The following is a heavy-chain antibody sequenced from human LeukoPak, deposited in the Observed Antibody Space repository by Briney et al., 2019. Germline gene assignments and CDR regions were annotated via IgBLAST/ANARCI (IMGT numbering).Heavy chain of an antibody. Sequence: AAVKVSCKASGYTFTGYYMHWVRQAPGQGLEWMGWININSGGTNYAQKLQGRVNMTTDTSTSTAYMELRSLRSDDTAVYYCARDLGARSSWYYFDYWGQGTLVTVSS. D-gene: IGHD6-13*01. V-gene: IGHV1-2*02. CDR3: ARDLGARSSWYYFDY. J-gene: IGHJ4*02. CDR1: GYTFTGYY. CDR2: ININSGGT.